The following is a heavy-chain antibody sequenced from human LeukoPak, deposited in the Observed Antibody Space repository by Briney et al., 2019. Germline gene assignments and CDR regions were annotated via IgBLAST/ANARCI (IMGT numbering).Heavy chain of an antibody. V-gene: IGHV3-23*01. CDR1: GFTFSTYA. CDR2: ITGSGDRT. J-gene: IGHJ4*02. Sequence: QPGGSLRLSCAASGFTFSTYAMTWVRQAPGKGLEWVSAITGSGDRTDYADSVKGRFTISRDNSKNTLYLQMNSLRAEDTAVYYCAKTNYYDSSGYYWGQGTLVTVSS. D-gene: IGHD3-22*01. CDR3: AKTNYYDSSGYY.